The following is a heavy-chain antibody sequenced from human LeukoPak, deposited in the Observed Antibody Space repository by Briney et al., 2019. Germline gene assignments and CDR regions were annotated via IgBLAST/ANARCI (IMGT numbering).Heavy chain of an antibody. J-gene: IGHJ4*02. CDR3: ARFNDYGDYLFDY. Sequence: SETLSLTCTVSGGSISNYYWSWIRQPPGKGLEWIGYIYYSGSTNYNPSLKSRVTISVDTSKNQFSLKLSSVTAADTAVYYCARFNDYGDYLFDYWGQGTLVTVSS. CDR1: GGSISNYY. V-gene: IGHV4-59*01. D-gene: IGHD4-17*01. CDR2: IYYSGST.